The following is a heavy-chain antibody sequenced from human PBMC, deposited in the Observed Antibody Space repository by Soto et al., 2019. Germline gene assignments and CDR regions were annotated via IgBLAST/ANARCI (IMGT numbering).Heavy chain of an antibody. Sequence: EVQLVESGGGLVQPGGSLRLSCAASGFSVSNNYMSWIRQAPGKGLEWVSAIYSGGSTYYADSVKGRFTISRDNFKNTLSLQMNSLRDDDTAVYYCARPLWRDDYNWGYFDLWGRGTLVTVSS. CDR2: IYSGGST. CDR1: GFSVSNNY. V-gene: IGHV3-66*04. CDR3: ARPLWRDDYNWGYFDL. J-gene: IGHJ2*01. D-gene: IGHD4-4*01.